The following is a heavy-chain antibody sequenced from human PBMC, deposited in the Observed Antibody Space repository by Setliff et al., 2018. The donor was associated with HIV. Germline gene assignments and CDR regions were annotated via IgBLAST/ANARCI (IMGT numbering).Heavy chain of an antibody. CDR3: VREGWSLLRYFDWLLSYMDV. Sequence: AGSLRLSCAASGFSFSNYWMHWVRQAPGKGLVWVSRINTDGSSTLYADSVKGRFTISRDNTKNKLYLKMNSLRAEDTAVYYCVREGWSLLRYFDWLLSYMDVWGKGTTVTVSS. CDR1: GFSFSNYW. V-gene: IGHV3-74*01. D-gene: IGHD3-9*01. CDR2: INTDGSST. J-gene: IGHJ6*04.